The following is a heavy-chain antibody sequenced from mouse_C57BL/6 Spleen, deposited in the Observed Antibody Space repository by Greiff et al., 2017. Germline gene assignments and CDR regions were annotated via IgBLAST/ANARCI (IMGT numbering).Heavy chain of an antibody. V-gene: IGHV1-64*01. J-gene: IGHJ4*01. CDR3: ARSQSPYYGSSYVAMDY. Sequence: QVQLQQPGAELVKPGASVKLSCKASGYTFTSYWMHWVKQRPGQGLEWIGMIHPTSGSTNYNEKFKSKATLTVDKSSSTAYMQLSSLTSEDSAVYYCARSQSPYYGSSYVAMDYWGQGTSVTVSS. D-gene: IGHD1-1*01. CDR2: IHPTSGST. CDR1: GYTFTSYW.